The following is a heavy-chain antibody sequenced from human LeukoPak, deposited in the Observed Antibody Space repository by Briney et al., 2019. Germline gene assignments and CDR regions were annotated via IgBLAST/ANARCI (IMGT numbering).Heavy chain of an antibody. J-gene: IGHJ4*02. Sequence: PGGSLRLSCAASGFSFRRYAMRWVRQAPGKGLEWVSTISGSGDSTYYADSVKGRFTISRDNSKNTLYLQMNSRRVEDTALYYWTTVRDIWCFAYWGQGTLVTVSS. V-gene: IGHV3-23*01. CDR2: ISGSGDST. D-gene: IGHD4-11*01. CDR1: GFSFRRYA. CDR3: TTVRDIWCFAY.